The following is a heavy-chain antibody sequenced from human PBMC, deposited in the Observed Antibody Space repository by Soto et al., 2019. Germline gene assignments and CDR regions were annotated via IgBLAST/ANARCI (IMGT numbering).Heavy chain of an antibody. CDR3: ARGEKGTISDY. CDR1: GYTFTNNV. CDR2: ISADNGNT. D-gene: IGHD1-1*01. V-gene: IGHV1-3*05. J-gene: IGHJ4*02. Sequence: QVQLVQSGAEEKKPGASVKVSCKASGYTFTNNVMHWVRQAPGQRLEWMGWISADNGNTKYSQKFQGRVTITRDTSANTAYRELSSLRSEDTAVYYCARGEKGTISDYWGQGTLVTVSS.